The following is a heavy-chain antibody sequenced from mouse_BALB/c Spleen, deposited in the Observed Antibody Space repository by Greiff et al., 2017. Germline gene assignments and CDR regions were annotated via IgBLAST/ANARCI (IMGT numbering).Heavy chain of an antibody. CDR2: ISSGSSTI. CDR1: GFTFSSFG. CDR3: ARLRETDYYAMDY. Sequence: EVQLVESGGDLVKPGGSLKLSCAASGFTFSSFGMHWVRQAPEKGLEWVAYISSGSSTIYYADTVKGRFTISRDNPKNTLFLQMTSLRSEDTAMYYCARLRETDYYAMDYWGQGTSVTVSS. J-gene: IGHJ4*01. V-gene: IGHV5-17*02.